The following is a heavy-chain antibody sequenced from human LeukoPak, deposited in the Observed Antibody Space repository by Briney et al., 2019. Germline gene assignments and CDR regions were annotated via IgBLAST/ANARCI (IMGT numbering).Heavy chain of an antibody. Sequence: GGSLRLSCAASGFTFSDYYMSWIRQAPGKGLEWVSYISSSGSTIYYADSVKGRLTISRDNAENALHLQMNSLRVEDTAVYYCARTVYYDRDDAYYRNFDSWGRGTPVTVSS. CDR3: ARTVYYDRDDAYYRNFDS. D-gene: IGHD3-22*01. CDR2: ISSSGSTI. V-gene: IGHV3-11*04. CDR1: GFTFSDYY. J-gene: IGHJ4*02.